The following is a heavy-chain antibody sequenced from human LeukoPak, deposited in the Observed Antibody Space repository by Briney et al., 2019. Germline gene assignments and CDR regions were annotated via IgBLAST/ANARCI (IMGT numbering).Heavy chain of an antibody. CDR1: GYSFSSYW. D-gene: IGHD5-18*01. J-gene: IGHJ4*02. CDR2: IFLGDSDT. CDR3: ARGFGYAGIYFDY. V-gene: IGHV5-51*01. Sequence: GESLKISCRGSGYSFSSYWIGWVRQMPGKGLEWMGIIFLGDSDTRYSPSFQGQVTFSADKSISTAYLQWSSLEASDTAIYYCARGFGYAGIYFDYWGQGTLVTVSS.